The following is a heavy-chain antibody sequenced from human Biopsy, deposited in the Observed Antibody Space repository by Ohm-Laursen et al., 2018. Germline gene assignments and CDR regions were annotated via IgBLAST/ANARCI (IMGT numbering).Heavy chain of an antibody. CDR2: ISYNERT. J-gene: IGHJ2*01. D-gene: IGHD3-9*01. V-gene: IGHV4-31*11. CDR1: GASVKTSGYF. CDR3: VREPKTGTAEAWYFDL. Sequence: SQTPSLTCGVSGASVKTSGYFWAWIRQRPGKGLEWIRYISYNERTHYNPSLTSRLAISFDTSNNRISLQLRSVSVADTAVYYCVREPKTGTAEAWYFDLWGRGSPVTVPS.